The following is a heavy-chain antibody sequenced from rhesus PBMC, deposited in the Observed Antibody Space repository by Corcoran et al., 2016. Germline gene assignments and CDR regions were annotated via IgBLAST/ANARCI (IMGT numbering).Heavy chain of an antibody. J-gene: IGHJ4*01. CDR2: ISGSSGTP. V-gene: IGHV4-65*01. CDR3: ARDSSGWYCDY. CDR1: GGSVSSSNW. D-gene: IGHD6-31*01. Sequence: QVQLQESGPGLVKPSETLSLTCAVYGGSVSSSNWWSWIRQPPGKGVEWNGYISGSSGTPNYNPPPKARSTIQPDTSKNQFSLKLSSVTAADTAVYYCARDSSGWYCDYWGQGVLVTVSS.